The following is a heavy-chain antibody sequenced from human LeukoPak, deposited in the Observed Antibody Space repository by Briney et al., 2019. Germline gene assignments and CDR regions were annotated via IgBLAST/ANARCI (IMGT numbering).Heavy chain of an antibody. V-gene: IGHV1-2*06. CDR1: GYPFTASY. Sequence: GASVKVSCKASGYPFTASYMQWARQAPGQGLEWMGRINPSNGDTDFQQKFQGRVTMTRDTSITTVYMELSRLTSDDTAVYYCARSWYGIDVWGQGTTVTVSS. CDR3: ARSWYGIDV. J-gene: IGHJ6*02. CDR2: INPSNGDT.